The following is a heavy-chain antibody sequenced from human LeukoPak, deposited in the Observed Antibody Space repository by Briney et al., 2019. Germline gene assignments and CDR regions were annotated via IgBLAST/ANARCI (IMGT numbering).Heavy chain of an antibody. D-gene: IGHD2-2*01. CDR3: AREREDCSGTSCYPFFDY. V-gene: IGHV4-59*12. CDR2: IYHSGST. Sequence: PSETLSLTCTVSGGSINSYYWSWIRQPPGKGLEWIGYIYHSGSTYYNPSLKSRVTISVDRSKNQFSLNLNSVTAADTAVYFCAREREDCSGTSCYPFFDYWGQGTLVTVSS. CDR1: GGSINSYY. J-gene: IGHJ4*02.